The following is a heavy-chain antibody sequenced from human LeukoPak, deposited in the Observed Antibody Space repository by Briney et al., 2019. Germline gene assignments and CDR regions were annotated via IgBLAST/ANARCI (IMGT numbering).Heavy chain of an antibody. D-gene: IGHD7-27*01. CDR3: ARLKGPPWAPFDY. Sequence: SETLSLTCTVSGGSISSYYWSWIRQPPGKGLEWIGYIYYSGSTNYNPSLKSRVTISVDTSKNQFSLKLSSVTAADTAVYYCARLKGPPWAPFDYWGQGTLVTVCS. CDR1: GGSISSYY. V-gene: IGHV4-59*08. J-gene: IGHJ4*02. CDR2: IYYSGST.